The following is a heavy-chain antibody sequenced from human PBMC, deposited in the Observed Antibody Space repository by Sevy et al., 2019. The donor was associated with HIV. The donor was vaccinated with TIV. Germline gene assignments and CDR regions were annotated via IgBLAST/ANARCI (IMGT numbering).Heavy chain of an antibody. D-gene: IGHD3-22*01. V-gene: IGHV1-8*01. CDR2: MNSNSGNT. CDR3: ARYYYDSSGYYDYNGMDV. J-gene: IGHJ6*02. CDR1: GYTFTSYD. Sequence: ASVKVSCKASGYTFTSYDINWVRQATGQGLEGMGWMNSNSGNTGYAQKFQGRVTMTRNTSISTAYKELSSLRSEDTAVYYCARYYYDSSGYYDYNGMDVWGQGTTVTVSS.